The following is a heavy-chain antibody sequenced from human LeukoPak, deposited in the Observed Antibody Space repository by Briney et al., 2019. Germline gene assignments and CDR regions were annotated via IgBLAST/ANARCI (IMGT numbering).Heavy chain of an antibody. D-gene: IGHD1-26*01. J-gene: IGHJ3*02. Sequence: GGSLRLSCAASGFTFSNAWMSWVRQAPGKGLEWVGRIKSKTDGGTTDYAAPVKGRFTISRDDSKNTLYLQMNSLKTEDTAVYYCTTAPAGWELDDIWGQGTMVTVSS. V-gene: IGHV3-15*01. CDR1: GFTFSNAW. CDR3: TTAPAGWELDDI. CDR2: IKSKTDGGTT.